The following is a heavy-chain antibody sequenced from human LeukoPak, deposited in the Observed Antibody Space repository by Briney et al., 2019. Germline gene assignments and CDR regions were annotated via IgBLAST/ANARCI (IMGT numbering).Heavy chain of an antibody. D-gene: IGHD1-26*01. CDR1: GYTFTSYD. Sequence: GASVNVSCKASGYTFTSYDINWVRQAPGQGLEWMGWISAYNGNANYAHHLQGRVTMTTDTSTSTAYMELRSLRSDDTAVYYCARDDYSGSYYAHDYWGQGTLVTVSS. CDR2: ISAYNGNA. J-gene: IGHJ4*02. CDR3: ARDDYSGSYYAHDY. V-gene: IGHV1-18*01.